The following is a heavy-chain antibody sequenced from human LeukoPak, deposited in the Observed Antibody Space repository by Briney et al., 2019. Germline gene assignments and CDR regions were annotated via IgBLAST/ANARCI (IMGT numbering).Heavy chain of an antibody. Sequence: ASVKVSCKASVYTFTGYYMHWVRQAPGQGLERLGWINPNSGGTNYAQKFQGRVTMTRDTSISTAYMELSRLRSDDTAVYYCARVMGSSGWYLDDAFDIWGQGTMVTVSS. CDR3: ARVMGSSGWYLDDAFDI. CDR1: VYTFTGYY. D-gene: IGHD6-19*01. CDR2: INPNSGGT. V-gene: IGHV1-2*02. J-gene: IGHJ3*02.